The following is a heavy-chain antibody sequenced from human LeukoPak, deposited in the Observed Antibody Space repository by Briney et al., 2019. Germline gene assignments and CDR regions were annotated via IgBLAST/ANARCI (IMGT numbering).Heavy chain of an antibody. J-gene: IGHJ4*02. CDR1: GFTFSSYW. V-gene: IGHV3-7*01. CDR2: IKQDGSEK. Sequence: GGSLRLSCAAPGFTFSSYWMSWVRQAPGKGLEWVANIKQDGSEKYYVDSVKGRFTISRDNAKNSLYLQMNSLRAEDTAVYYCARDKQLSGYFDYWGQGTLVTVSS. D-gene: IGHD6-6*01. CDR3: ARDKQLSGYFDY.